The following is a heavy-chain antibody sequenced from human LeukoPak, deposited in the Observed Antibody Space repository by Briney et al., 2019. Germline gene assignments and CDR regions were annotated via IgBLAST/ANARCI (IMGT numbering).Heavy chain of an antibody. V-gene: IGHV4-59*01. J-gene: IGHJ1*01. CDR1: GGSISGYY. D-gene: IGHD2-21*02. CDR3: ARCTYCGGDCYILQH. CDR2: IYYGGDT. Sequence: SETLSLTCTVSGGSISGYYWTWIRQPPGKGLEWIGHIYYGGDTNYNPSLKSRVTVSADTSKNQFSLKVSSVTAADTAVNFCARCTYCGGDCYILQHWGQGTPVTVSS.